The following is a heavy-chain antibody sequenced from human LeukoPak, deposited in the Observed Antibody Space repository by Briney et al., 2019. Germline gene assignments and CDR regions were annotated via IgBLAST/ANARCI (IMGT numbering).Heavy chain of an antibody. V-gene: IGHV4-38-2*01. CDR2: IYHSGST. CDR3: ASEGGIQQLSWFDP. D-gene: IGHD1-1*01. CDR1: GYSISSGYY. Sequence: SETLSLTCAVSGYSISSGYYWGWIRQPRGKGLEWIGSIYHSGSTYYNPSLKSRVTISVDTSKNQFSLKLSSVTAADTAVYYCASEGGIQQLSWFDPWGQGTLVTVSS. J-gene: IGHJ5*02.